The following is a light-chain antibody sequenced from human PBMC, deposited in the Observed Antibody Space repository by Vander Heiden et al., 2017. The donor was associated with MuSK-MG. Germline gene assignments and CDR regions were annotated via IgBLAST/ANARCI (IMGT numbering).Light chain of an antibody. CDR1: QSVRSN. J-gene: IGKJ1*01. Sequence: LVMTQSPVTLSVSVGERATLSCRASQSVRSNLAWYQQKPGQAPRLLIHGASTRATGIPARFRGSGSGTEFTLTISSLQSEDFAVYYCQQYNNGPPWTFGQGTKVEIK. CDR2: GAS. V-gene: IGKV3-15*01. CDR3: QQYNNGPPWT.